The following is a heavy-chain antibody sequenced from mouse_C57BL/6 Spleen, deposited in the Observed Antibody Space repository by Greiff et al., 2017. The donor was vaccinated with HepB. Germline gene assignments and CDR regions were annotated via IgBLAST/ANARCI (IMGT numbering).Heavy chain of an antibody. V-gene: IGHV5-17*01. CDR1: GFPFSDYE. J-gene: IGHJ3*01. CDR2: ISSGSSTI. Sequence: EVQLVESGGGLVKPGGSLKLSCAASGFPFSDYEMHWVRQAPEKWLEWVAYISSGSSTIYYADTVKGRFTISRDNAKNNLFLQMTRLRSEDTAMYYCAREAAQASLDYWGQGTLVTVSA. CDR3: AREAAQASLDY. D-gene: IGHD3-2*02.